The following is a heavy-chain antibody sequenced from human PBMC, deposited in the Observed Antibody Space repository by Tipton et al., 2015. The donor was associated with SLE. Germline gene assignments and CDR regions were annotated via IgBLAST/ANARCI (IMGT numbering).Heavy chain of an antibody. V-gene: IGHV4-39*07. D-gene: IGHD3-3*01. CDR1: GDSISSTSYY. J-gene: IGHJ6*03. CDR3: ARVLGVVKSYYMDV. Sequence: TLSLTCTVSGDSISSTSYYWGWIRQPPGKGLEWIGTIYYSGSTSYNPSLKSRVTISVDTSKNQFSLKLSSVTAADTAVYYCARVLGVVKSYYMDVWGKGTTVTVSS. CDR2: IYYSGST.